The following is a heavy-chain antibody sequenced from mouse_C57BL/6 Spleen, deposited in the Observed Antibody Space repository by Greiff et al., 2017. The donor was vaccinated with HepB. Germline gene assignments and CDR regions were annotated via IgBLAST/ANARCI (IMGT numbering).Heavy chain of an antibody. V-gene: IGHV3-6*01. CDR1: GYSITSGYY. D-gene: IGHD4-1*01. CDR3: AREREPLGFAY. Sequence: EVQRVESGPGLVKPSQSLSLTCSVTGYSITSGYYWNWIRQFPGNKLEWMGYISYDGSNNYNPSLKNRISITRDTSKNQFFLKLNSVTTEDTATYYCAREREPLGFAYWGQGTLVTVSA. J-gene: IGHJ3*01. CDR2: ISYDGSN.